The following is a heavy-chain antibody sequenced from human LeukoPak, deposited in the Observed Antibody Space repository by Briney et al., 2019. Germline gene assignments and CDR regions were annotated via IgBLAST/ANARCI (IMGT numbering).Heavy chain of an antibody. D-gene: IGHD3-3*01. V-gene: IGHV4-34*01. J-gene: IGHJ4*02. CDR1: GGSFSGYY. CDR2: INHSGST. CDR3: ARGRGYDFWSGFFGY. Sequence: PSETLSLTCAVYGGSFSGYYWSWIRQPPGKGLEWIGEINHSGSTNYNPSLKSRVTISVDTSKIQFSLKLSSVTAADTAVYYCARGRGYDFWSGFFGYWGQGTLVTVSS.